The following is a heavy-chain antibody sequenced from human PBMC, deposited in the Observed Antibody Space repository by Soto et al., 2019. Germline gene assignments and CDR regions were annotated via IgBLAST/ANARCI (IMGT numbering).Heavy chain of an antibody. D-gene: IGHD3-3*01. CDR1: GGSISSGGYY. CDR2: IYYSGST. CDR3: ARESYDFWTGYYAHWFDP. J-gene: IGHJ5*02. V-gene: IGHV4-31*03. Sequence: SETLSLTCTVSGGSISSGGYYWSWIRQHPGKGLEWIGYIYYSGSTYYNPSLKSRVTISVDTSKNQFSLKLSSVTAADTAVYYCARESYDFWTGYYAHWFDPWGQGTLVTVSS.